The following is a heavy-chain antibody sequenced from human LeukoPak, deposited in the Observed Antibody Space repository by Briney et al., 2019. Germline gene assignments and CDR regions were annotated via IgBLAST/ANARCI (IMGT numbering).Heavy chain of an antibody. D-gene: IGHD2-2*01. V-gene: IGHV3-30*18. CDR1: GFTFSSYG. Sequence: GGSLRLSCAASGFTFSSYGMHWVRQAPGKGLEWVAFISYDGSNKYYADSVKGRFTISRDNSKNTPYLQMSSLRAEDTAVYYCAKSASLSAFDIWGQGTMVTVSS. J-gene: IGHJ3*02. CDR3: AKSASLSAFDI. CDR2: ISYDGSNK.